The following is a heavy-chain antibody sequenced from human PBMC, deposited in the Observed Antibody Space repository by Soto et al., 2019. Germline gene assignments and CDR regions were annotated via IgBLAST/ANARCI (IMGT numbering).Heavy chain of an antibody. CDR2: IIPIQGKA. D-gene: IGHD2-21*01. J-gene: IGHJ6*03. Sequence: QVQLVQSGAELKKPGSSVKVSCEASGGSFTSYSFTWVRQAPGQGLEWMGRIIPIQGKANYALKFKDRVTITAHRSTRTVYMELTSLRPEDTAVYFCAKSLLFVDHGYMDVWGQGTTVTVSS. CDR3: AKSLLFVDHGYMDV. CDR1: GGSFTSYS. V-gene: IGHV1-69*02.